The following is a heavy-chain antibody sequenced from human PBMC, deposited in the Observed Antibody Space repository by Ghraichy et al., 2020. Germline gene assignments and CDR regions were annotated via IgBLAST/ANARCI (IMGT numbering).Heavy chain of an antibody. CDR3: AIDSGSHHPPPY. D-gene: IGHD1-26*01. Sequence: SQTLSLTCAVYGGSFSTYYWTWIRQPPGKWLEWIGEINHRGTTNYNPSLKSRVTISPDTSKNQFSLKLTPVSAAVTAVYYCAIDSGSHHPPPYWGQGTLVTVSS. V-gene: IGHV4-34*01. J-gene: IGHJ4*02. CDR1: GGSFSTYY. CDR2: INHRGTT.